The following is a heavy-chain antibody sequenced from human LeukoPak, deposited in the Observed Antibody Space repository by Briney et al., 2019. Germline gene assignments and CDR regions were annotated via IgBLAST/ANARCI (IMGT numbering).Heavy chain of an antibody. CDR2: ISTYHGNT. CDR1: GYAFTTYD. V-gene: IGHV1-18*01. J-gene: IGHJ4*02. CDR3: ARAPRPSYESSGYLDY. Sequence: GASVKVSCKASGYAFTTYDISWVRQAPGQGLEWVGWISTYHGNTNYAQNFQGRVTMTTETPTSTSSMELRSLRSDDTAVYYCARAPRPSYESSGYLDYWGQGTLVTVSS. D-gene: IGHD3-22*01.